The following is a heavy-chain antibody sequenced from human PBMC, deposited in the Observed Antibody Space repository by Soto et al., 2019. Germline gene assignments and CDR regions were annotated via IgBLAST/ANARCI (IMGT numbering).Heavy chain of an antibody. J-gene: IGHJ4*02. V-gene: IGHV4-4*07. CDR3: AREVRGGFTGIFDQ. D-gene: IGHD2-15*01. Sequence: NPSETLSLTCTVSGGSISSYYWSWIRQPAGKGLEWIGRIYTDGTTKYNPSLKSRVTLSLDKSKNQFSLRLSSVTAADTAVYYFAREVRGGFTGIFDQWGRGSRVTVSS. CDR1: GGSISSYY. CDR2: IYTDGTT.